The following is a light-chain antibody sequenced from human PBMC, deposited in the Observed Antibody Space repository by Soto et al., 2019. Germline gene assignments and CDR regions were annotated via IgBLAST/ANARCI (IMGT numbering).Light chain of an antibody. J-gene: IGLJ2*01. V-gene: IGLV1-44*01. Sequence: QSVLTQPPSASGTPGQRVTISCSGSSSNVGGNSVNWYQQLPGAAPKLLIYSINQRPSGVPDRFSGSKSGTSASLAISGLQSEDEADYHCAAWDDSLRGLVFGGGTKLTVL. CDR1: SSNVGGNS. CDR3: AAWDDSLRGLV. CDR2: SIN.